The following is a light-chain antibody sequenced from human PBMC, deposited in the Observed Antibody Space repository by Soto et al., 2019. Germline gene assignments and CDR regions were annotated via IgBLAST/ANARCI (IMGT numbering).Light chain of an antibody. CDR2: SNN. Sequence: QSVLTQPPSASGTPGQRVTISCSGSSSNIGSNTVNWYQQLPGTAPKLLIYSNNQRPSGVPDRFSGSKSGTSASLAISGLQSEDEAVYYCAAWDDSLSVVFGGGTKLTVL. V-gene: IGLV1-44*01. CDR3: AAWDDSLSVV. CDR1: SSNIGSNT. J-gene: IGLJ2*01.